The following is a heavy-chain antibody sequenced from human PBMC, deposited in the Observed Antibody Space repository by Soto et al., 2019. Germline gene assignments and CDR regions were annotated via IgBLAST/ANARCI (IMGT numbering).Heavy chain of an antibody. J-gene: IGHJ4*02. V-gene: IGHV1-18*04. D-gene: IGHD3-22*01. CDR1: GYTFTGYF. Sequence: ASVKVSCKASGYTFTGYFIHWMRQAPGQGFEWMGWISAYNGNTNYAQKLQGRVTMTTETSTSTAYMELRSLRSDDTAVYYCASPSYYDSSGYSLQGFAYWGQGTPVTVSS. CDR3: ASPSYYDSSGYSLQGFAY. CDR2: ISAYNGNT.